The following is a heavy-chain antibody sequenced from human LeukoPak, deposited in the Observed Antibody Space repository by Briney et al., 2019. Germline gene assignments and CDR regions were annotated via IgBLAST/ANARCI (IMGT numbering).Heavy chain of an antibody. CDR3: ARGPYSDYYDY. Sequence: PSETLSLTCTVSGDSVSNYYWNWIRQPAGKGLEWIGRIYSSGSTNYNPSLKSQVTMSVDTSKNQFSLKLSSVTAADTAVYYCARGPYSDYYDYWGQGTLVTVSS. CDR1: GDSVSNYY. D-gene: IGHD3-22*01. V-gene: IGHV4-4*07. J-gene: IGHJ4*02. CDR2: IYSSGST.